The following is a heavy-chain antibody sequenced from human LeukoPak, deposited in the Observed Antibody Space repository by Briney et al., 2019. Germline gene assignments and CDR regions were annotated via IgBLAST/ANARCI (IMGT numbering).Heavy chain of an antibody. V-gene: IGHV4-38-2*02. Sequence: PSETLSLTCTVSGYSISSGYYWGWIRQPPGKGLEWIGNIFHSGSTYCSPSLKSRVNISVDTSKSQFSLRLSSVTAADTAMYYCARDRREGADFWGQGTLVTVSS. CDR1: GYSISSGYY. CDR3: ARDRREGADF. J-gene: IGHJ4*02. D-gene: IGHD6-6*01. CDR2: IFHSGST.